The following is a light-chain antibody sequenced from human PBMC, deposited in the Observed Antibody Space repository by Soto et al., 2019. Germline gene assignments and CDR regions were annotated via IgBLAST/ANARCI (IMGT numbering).Light chain of an antibody. Sequence: DIQMTQSPSSLSASVGDRVTITCRASQGISNYLAWYRMTPGKVPKLLIYAAFTLQSGVPSRFSGSGSGTDFTLTISSLQPEDVATYYCKKYNSAPLTFGGGTKVEIK. CDR3: KKYNSAPLT. CDR2: AAF. CDR1: QGISNY. J-gene: IGKJ4*01. V-gene: IGKV1-27*01.